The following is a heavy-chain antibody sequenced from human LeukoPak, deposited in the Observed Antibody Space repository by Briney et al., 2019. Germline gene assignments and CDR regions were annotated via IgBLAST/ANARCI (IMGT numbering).Heavy chain of an antibody. D-gene: IGHD3-22*01. Sequence: PGGSLRLXCAASGFTFSSYAMRWVRQAPGKGLEWVSSITSSGAATYYADSVKGRFTISRDNSDNTLYLQMNSLRAEDTAVCYCAKDRPNYYGSNGHYYKLNGDCWGQGTLVTVSS. CDR2: ITSSGAAT. CDR1: GFTFSSYA. CDR3: AKDRPNYYGSNGHYYKLNGDC. V-gene: IGHV3-23*01. J-gene: IGHJ4*02.